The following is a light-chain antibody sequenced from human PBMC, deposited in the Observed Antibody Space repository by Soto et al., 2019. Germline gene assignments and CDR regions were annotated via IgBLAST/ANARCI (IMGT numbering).Light chain of an antibody. CDR3: QQRSNWPPL. J-gene: IGKJ4*01. CDR1: QSVSSY. Sequence: ELVLTQSPATLSLSPGERATLSCRASQSVSSYLAWYQQKPGQAPRLLIYDASNRATGIPARFSGSGSGTDFTLPISSLEPEDFAVYYCQQRSNWPPLFGGGTKV. CDR2: DAS. V-gene: IGKV3-11*01.